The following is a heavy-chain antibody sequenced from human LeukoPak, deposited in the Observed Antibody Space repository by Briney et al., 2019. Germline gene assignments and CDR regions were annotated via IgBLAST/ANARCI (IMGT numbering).Heavy chain of an antibody. CDR2: INHSGST. Sequence: PSETLSLTCTVSGGSISSYYWSWIRQPPGKGLEWIGEINHSGSTNYNPSLKSRVTISVDTSKNQFSLKLSSVTAADTAVYYCARGFSFGGYFDYWGQGTLVTVSS. J-gene: IGHJ4*02. D-gene: IGHD4-23*01. CDR3: ARGFSFGGYFDY. V-gene: IGHV4-34*01. CDR1: GGSISSYY.